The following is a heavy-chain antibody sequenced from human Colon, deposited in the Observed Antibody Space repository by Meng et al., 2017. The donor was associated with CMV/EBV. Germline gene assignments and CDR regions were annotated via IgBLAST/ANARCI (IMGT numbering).Heavy chain of an antibody. CDR3: VRGQEYKEPAGTSYGMDV. D-gene: IGHD1-1*01. V-gene: IGHV1-8*02. J-gene: IGHJ6*02. CDR2: LNPDSGST. CDR1: GYTFTTFD. Sequence: ASVKVSCKASGYTFTTFDIHWVRQATGQGPEWMGRLNPDSGSTVYSQSLKGRVSMTRDTSTGTAYIELTSLTSGDTAVYYCVRGQEYKEPAGTSYGMDVWGQGTTVTVSS.